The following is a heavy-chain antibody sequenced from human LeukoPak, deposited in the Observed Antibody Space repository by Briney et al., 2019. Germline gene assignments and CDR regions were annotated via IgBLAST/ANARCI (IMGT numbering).Heavy chain of an antibody. V-gene: IGHV4-59*01. CDR2: IYYTGST. J-gene: IGHJ4*02. CDR1: GGSISNFY. CDR3: ARQQLSQLYYFDN. Sequence: PSETLSLTCTVSGGSISNFYWSWIRQPPGKGLEWIGYIYYTGSTNYNPSLKSRVTISVDTSKNQFSLKLSSVTAADTAVYYCARQQLSQLYYFDNWGQGTLVAVSS. D-gene: IGHD6-13*01.